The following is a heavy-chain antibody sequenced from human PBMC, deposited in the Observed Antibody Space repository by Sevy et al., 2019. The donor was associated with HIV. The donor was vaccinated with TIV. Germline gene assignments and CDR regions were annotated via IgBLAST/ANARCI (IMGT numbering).Heavy chain of an antibody. D-gene: IGHD4-17*01. V-gene: IGHV3-7*01. CDR2: IKQDGSEK. Sequence: GGSLRLSCAVSGFTFSRYWMSWVRQAPGKGLEWVANIKQDGSEKYYVDSVKGRFTISRDNAKNSLYLQMNSLRAEDTAVYYCARDLEFYDYGDYGPAFMPDYWGQGTLVTVSS. CDR3: ARDLEFYDYGDYGPAFMPDY. J-gene: IGHJ4*02. CDR1: GFTFSRYW.